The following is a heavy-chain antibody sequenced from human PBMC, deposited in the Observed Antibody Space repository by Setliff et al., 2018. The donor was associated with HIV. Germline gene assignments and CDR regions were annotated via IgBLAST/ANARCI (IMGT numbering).Heavy chain of an antibody. CDR3: ARGVDGSYRKFFDN. CDR1: GGTFSSYA. J-gene: IGHJ4*02. V-gene: IGHV1-69*10. CDR2: IIPILGVA. D-gene: IGHD1-26*01. Sequence: GASVKVSCKPSGGTFSSYAITWVRQAPGQGLEWMGGIIPILGVANYAQKFQGRVTIIADASTNTVNMELSSLRSEDTAVYYCARGVDGSYRKFFDNWGQGTLVTVSS.